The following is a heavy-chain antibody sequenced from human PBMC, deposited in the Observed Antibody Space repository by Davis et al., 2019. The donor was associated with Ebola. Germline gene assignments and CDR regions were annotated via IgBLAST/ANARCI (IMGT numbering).Heavy chain of an antibody. CDR3: AGGYYGGYDYPWDYYYDYMDV. V-gene: IGHV1-18*01. CDR2: ISAYNGNT. CDR1: GYTFTSYD. J-gene: IGHJ6*03. Sequence: ASVQVSCKASGYTFTSYDINRVRQATGQGLEWMGWISAYNGNTNYAQKPKGRVTMTTDTSTSTVYMELSSLRSEDTAMYYCAGGYYGGYDYPWDYYYDYMDVWGKGTTVTVSS. D-gene: IGHD5-12*01.